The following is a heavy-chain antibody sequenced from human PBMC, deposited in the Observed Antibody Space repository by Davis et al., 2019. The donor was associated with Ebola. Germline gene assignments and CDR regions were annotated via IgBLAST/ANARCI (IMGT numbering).Heavy chain of an antibody. J-gene: IGHJ5*02. CDR1: GGSISSYY. D-gene: IGHD6-19*01. CDR2: IYYSGST. V-gene: IGHV4-59*01. Sequence: MPSETLSLTCTVSGGSISSYYWSWIRQPPGKGPEWIGYIYYSGSTNYNPSLKSRVTISVDTSKNQFSLKLSSVTAADTAVYYCARATGYSSGWYGSWFDPWGQGTLVTVSS. CDR3: ARATGYSSGWYGSWFDP.